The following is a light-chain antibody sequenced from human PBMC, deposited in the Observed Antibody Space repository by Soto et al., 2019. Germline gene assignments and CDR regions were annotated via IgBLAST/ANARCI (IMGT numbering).Light chain of an antibody. CDR3: QQYGSSPQT. Sequence: EIVLTQSPGTLSLSPGERATLSCRASQSVSSSYLAWYQQKPGQAPRLLIYGASSRATGITDRFSGSGSGTDFTLTISRLEPEDFAVYYCQQYGSSPQTFGQGAKVEI. J-gene: IGKJ1*01. V-gene: IGKV3-20*01. CDR2: GAS. CDR1: QSVSSSY.